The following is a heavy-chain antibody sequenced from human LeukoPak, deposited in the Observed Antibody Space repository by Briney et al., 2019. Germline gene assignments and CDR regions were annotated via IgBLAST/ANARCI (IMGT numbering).Heavy chain of an antibody. V-gene: IGHV1-18*01. Sequence: ASVKVSCTASGYTFTSYGISWVRQAPGQGLEWMGWISAYNGNTNYAQKLQGRVTMTTDTSTSTAYMELRSLRSDDTAVYYCARAYSSLSWFAPWGQGTLVTVSS. J-gene: IGHJ5*02. D-gene: IGHD6-13*01. CDR2: ISAYNGNT. CDR1: GYTFTSYG. CDR3: ARAYSSLSWFAP.